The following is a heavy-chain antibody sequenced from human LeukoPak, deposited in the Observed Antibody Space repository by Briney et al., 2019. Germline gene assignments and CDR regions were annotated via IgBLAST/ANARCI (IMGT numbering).Heavy chain of an antibody. V-gene: IGHV4-59*01. CDR2: IYYSGST. Sequence: PSETLSLTCTVSGGSISSYYWSWIRQPPGKGLEWIGYIYYSGSTNYNPSLKSRVTISVDTSKNQFSLKLSSVTAADTAVYYCARANQYYDFWSGYYNYYGMDVWGQGTTVTVS. D-gene: IGHD3-3*01. CDR1: GGSISSYY. CDR3: ARANQYYDFWSGYYNYYGMDV. J-gene: IGHJ6*02.